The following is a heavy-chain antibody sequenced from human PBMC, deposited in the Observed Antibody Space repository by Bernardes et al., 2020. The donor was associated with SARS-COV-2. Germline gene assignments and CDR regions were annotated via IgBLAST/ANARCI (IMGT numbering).Heavy chain of an antibody. J-gene: IGHJ5*02. CDR1: GFTFSSYG. CDR2: INSVYGVKT. D-gene: IGHD3-10*01. CDR3: ARDRSYYSLFYLDH. Sequence: ASVKVSCKASGFTFSSYGITWVRQAPGQGLEWMGWINSVYGVKTTYAEIFQGRVTMTIDTSTSTAYLELRSLRSDDTAMYYCARDRSYYSLFYLDHWGQGTLVTVSS. V-gene: IGHV1-18*04.